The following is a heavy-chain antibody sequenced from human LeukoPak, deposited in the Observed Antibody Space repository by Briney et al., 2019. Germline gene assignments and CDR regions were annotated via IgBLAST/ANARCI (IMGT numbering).Heavy chain of an antibody. J-gene: IGHJ4*02. CDR1: GFTFSSYA. V-gene: IGHV3-30-3*01. Sequence: GGSLRLSWAASGFTFSSYAMHWVRQAPGKGLEWVAVISYDGSNKYYADSVKGRFTISRDNSKNTLYLQMNSLRAEGTAVYYCAREAAYWGQGTLVTVSS. CDR3: AREAAY. CDR2: ISYDGSNK.